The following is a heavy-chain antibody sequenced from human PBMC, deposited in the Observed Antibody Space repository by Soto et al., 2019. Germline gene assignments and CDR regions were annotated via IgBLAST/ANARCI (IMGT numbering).Heavy chain of an antibody. CDR1: GFAFNIYA. V-gene: IGHV3-30*04. CDR2: ISHDGTNR. J-gene: IGHJ3*02. Sequence: QVRLVESGGGVVQPGGSLRLSCEASGFAFNIYAMHWVRQAPGMGLEWLAVISHDGTNRYYADSVKGRVTISRDNAKNSLYLQMNSLRAEDTALYYCARDPSFGAFDIWGQGTMVTVSA. D-gene: IGHD3-10*01. CDR3: ARDPSFGAFDI.